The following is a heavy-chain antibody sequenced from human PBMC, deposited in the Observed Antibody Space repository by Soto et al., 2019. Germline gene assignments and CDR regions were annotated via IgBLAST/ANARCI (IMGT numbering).Heavy chain of an antibody. CDR1: GFTFSSYG. J-gene: IGHJ4*02. CDR3: AKVVRYYDSSGPADY. V-gene: IGHV3-30*18. CDR2: ISYDGSNK. D-gene: IGHD3-22*01. Sequence: GGSLRLSCAASGFTFSSYGMHWVRQAPGKGLEWVAVISYDGSNKYYADSVKGRFTISRDNSKNTLYLQMNSLRAEDTAVYYCAKVVRYYDSSGPADYWGQGTLVTVSS.